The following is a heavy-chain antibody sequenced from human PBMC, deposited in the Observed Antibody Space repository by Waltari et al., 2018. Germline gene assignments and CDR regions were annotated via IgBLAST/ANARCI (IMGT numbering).Heavy chain of an antibody. V-gene: IGHV3-30-3*01. CDR1: GFTFSTSA. CDR3: ARGLAASGVY. Sequence: QVQLVESGGGVVQPGRSLRLSCAASGFTFSTSAMHWVRQPPGKGLEWVAVISYDGSNKYYADSVKGRLTISRDNSKNTLYLQMNSLRAEDTAVYYCARGLAASGVYWGQGTLVTVSS. CDR2: ISYDGSNK. D-gene: IGHD6-25*01. J-gene: IGHJ4*02.